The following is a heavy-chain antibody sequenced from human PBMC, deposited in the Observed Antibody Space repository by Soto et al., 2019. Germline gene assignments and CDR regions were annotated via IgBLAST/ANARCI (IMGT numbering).Heavy chain of an antibody. Sequence: SETLSLTCTVSGASIRSSTFYWGWIRQPPGKGLESIANIYYDGSTYYNPSLKSRVTISVDTSKNQFSLKLSSVTAADTAVYYCARRWGPTFDFWGQGTLVTVSS. V-gene: IGHV4-39*07. D-gene: IGHD1-26*01. CDR2: IYYDGST. J-gene: IGHJ4*02. CDR3: ARRWGPTFDF. CDR1: GASIRSSTFY.